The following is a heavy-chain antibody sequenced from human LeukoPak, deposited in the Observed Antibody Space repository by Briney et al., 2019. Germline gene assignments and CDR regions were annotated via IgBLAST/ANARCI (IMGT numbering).Heavy chain of an antibody. CDR3: ARDDPAYDTSGYYYY. Sequence: GASVKVSCKTSGYILTGFGISWVRQAPGQGLEWMGCISSYNANTNYAQKFQGRVTMTIDTSTTTACMELRSLRSDDTAVYYCARDDPAYDTSGYYYYWGQGTLVTVSS. CDR1: GYILTGFG. CDR2: ISSYNANT. J-gene: IGHJ4*02. V-gene: IGHV1-18*01. D-gene: IGHD3-22*01.